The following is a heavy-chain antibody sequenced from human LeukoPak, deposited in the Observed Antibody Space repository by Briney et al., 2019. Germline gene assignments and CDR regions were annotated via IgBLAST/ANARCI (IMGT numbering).Heavy chain of an antibody. Sequence: GGSLRLSCAASGFTFSSNYMSWVRQAPGKGLEWVLVIYSDGSTYYADSVKGRFTISRDNSKNTVFLQMNSLKPEDTAVYYCAKVHSYGWLHNFDYWGQGTLVTVSS. V-gene: IGHV3-53*05. CDR2: IYSDGST. CDR3: AKVHSYGWLHNFDY. J-gene: IGHJ4*02. D-gene: IGHD5-24*01. CDR1: GFTFSSNY.